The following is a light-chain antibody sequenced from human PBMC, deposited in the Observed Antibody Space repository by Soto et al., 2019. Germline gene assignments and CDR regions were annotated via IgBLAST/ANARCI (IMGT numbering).Light chain of an antibody. CDR2: AAS. Sequence: DTTTTQSPSTLSASIGDRDTINCRASQSIGSLLAWYQQKPGRAPKLLIYAASSLESGVPSRFSGSGSGTEFTLTISSLQPDDFATYYCQQYDSYPWTFGQGT. J-gene: IGKJ1*01. CDR1: QSIGSL. CDR3: QQYDSYPWT. V-gene: IGKV1-5*01.